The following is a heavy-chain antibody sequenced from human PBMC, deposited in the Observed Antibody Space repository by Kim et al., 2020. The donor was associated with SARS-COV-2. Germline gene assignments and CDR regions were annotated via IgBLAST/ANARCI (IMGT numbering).Heavy chain of an antibody. CDR3: ARSYGSGNYGMDV. D-gene: IGHD3-10*01. V-gene: IGHV1-18*01. J-gene: IGHJ6*02. Sequence: YAQKLQGRVTMTTDTSTSTAYMERRSLRSDDTAVYYCARSYGSGNYGMDVWGQGTTVTVSS.